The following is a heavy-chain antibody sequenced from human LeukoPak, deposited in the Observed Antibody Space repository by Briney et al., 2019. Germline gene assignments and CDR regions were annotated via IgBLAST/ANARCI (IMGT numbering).Heavy chain of an antibody. V-gene: IGHV4-59*01. CDR3: ARDRPLDDSWSGYYDNGMDV. CDR1: GTSISNYY. CDR2: IEYRGNT. D-gene: IGHD3-3*01. Sequence: SETLSLTCTVSGTSISNYYWSWIRQPPGKGLEWIGYIEYRGNTNYNPSLKSRATISVDTSKNQFSLKMTSVTAADTAVYYCARDRPLDDSWSGYYDNGMDVWGQGTTVTVSS. J-gene: IGHJ6*01.